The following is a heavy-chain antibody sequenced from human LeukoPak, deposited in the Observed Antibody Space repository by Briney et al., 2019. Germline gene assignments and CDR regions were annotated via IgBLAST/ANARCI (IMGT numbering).Heavy chain of an antibody. CDR1: GFTFSSYG. D-gene: IGHD2-2*01. Sequence: GGSLRLSCAASGFTFSSYGMHWVRQAPGKGLEWVAFIRYDGSNKYYADSVKGRFTISRDNARNSLDLQMNGLRDEDTAVYYCARGASTFDYWGQGTLVTVSS. J-gene: IGHJ4*02. V-gene: IGHV3-30*02. CDR3: ARGASTFDY. CDR2: IRYDGSNK.